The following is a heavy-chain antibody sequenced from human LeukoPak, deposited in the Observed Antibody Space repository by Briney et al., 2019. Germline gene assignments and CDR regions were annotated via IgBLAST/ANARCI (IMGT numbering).Heavy chain of an antibody. CDR1: GGFISSYY. CDR3: ASRIAARPDDYYYYYGMDV. D-gene: IGHD6-6*01. V-gene: IGHV4-4*07. CDR2: IYTSGST. Sequence: SETLSLTCTVSGGFISSYYWSWIRQPAGKGLEWIGRIYTSGSTNYNPSLKSRVTMSVDTSKNQFSLKLSSVTAADTAVYYCASRIAARPDDYYYYYGMDVWGQGTTVTVSS. J-gene: IGHJ6*02.